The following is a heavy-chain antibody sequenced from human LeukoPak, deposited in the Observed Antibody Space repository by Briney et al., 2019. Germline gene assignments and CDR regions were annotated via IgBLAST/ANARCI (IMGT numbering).Heavy chain of an antibody. V-gene: IGHV3-48*04. Sequence: GGSLRLSCAASGFTFSSYGMNWVRQTPGKGLEWVSYISTSSATIYYADSVKGRFTISRDNAKNSLYLQMNSLRAEDTAVYYCARSLHDSSGYDAFDIWGQGTMVTVSS. J-gene: IGHJ3*02. CDR1: GFTFSSYG. D-gene: IGHD3-22*01. CDR3: ARSLHDSSGYDAFDI. CDR2: ISTSSATI.